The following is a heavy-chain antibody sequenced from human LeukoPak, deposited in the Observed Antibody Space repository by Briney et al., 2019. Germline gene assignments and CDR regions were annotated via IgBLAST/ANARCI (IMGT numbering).Heavy chain of an antibody. V-gene: IGHV3-23*01. CDR2: ISGSGGST. CDR1: GLTFSSYA. J-gene: IGHJ4*02. D-gene: IGHD3-3*01. CDR3: AKERAYDFWSGYYTGIDY. Sequence: GGSLRLSCAASGLTFSSYAMSWVRQAPGKGLEWVSAISGSGGSTYYADSVKGRFTISRDNSKNTLYLQMNSLRAEDTAVYYCAKERAYDFWSGYYTGIDYWGQGTLVTVSS.